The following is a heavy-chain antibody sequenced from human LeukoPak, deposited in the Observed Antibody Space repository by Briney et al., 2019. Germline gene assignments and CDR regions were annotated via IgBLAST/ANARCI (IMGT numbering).Heavy chain of an antibody. CDR2: INADGSGT. CDR1: GFTFSSHW. V-gene: IGHV3-74*01. Sequence: GGSLRLSCAASGFTFSSHWMHWVRQAPEKGLVGVAHINADGSGTYYAASVKGRFTISRDNAKNTLYLQMHSLRAEDTAVYYCAREDSSGWFSAYWGQGTLVTVSS. CDR3: AREDSSGWFSAY. D-gene: IGHD6-19*01. J-gene: IGHJ4*02.